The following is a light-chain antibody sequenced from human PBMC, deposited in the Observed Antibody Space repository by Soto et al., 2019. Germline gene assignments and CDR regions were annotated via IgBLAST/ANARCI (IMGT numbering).Light chain of an antibody. J-gene: IGLJ2*01. CDR3: CSYAGTSTVL. V-gene: IGLV2-23*01. Sequence: QSALTQSASVSGSPGQSITISCTGTSSDIWNYNIVSWYQQHPDKAPKLIIYEDDKRPSGVSNRFTGSKSGNTVFLTISGLQADDEAAYYCCSYAGTSTVLFGGGTKLTVL. CDR2: EDD. CDR1: SSDIWNYNI.